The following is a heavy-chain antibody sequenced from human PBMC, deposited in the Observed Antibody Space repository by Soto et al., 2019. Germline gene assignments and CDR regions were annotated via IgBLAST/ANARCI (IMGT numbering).Heavy chain of an antibody. CDR1: GGAFSGFY. D-gene: IGHD1-26*01. CDR2: VNHSGST. CDR3: ARGSSGVSITWFDP. J-gene: IGHJ5*02. V-gene: IGHV4-34*01. Sequence: PSETLSLTCVVQGGAFSGFYWSWIRQAPGKGLEWIGEVNHSGSTNYNPSLKSRVTMSVDTPNNQFSLKLTSVTAADTAVYYCARGSSGVSITWFDPWSQGTQVTVS.